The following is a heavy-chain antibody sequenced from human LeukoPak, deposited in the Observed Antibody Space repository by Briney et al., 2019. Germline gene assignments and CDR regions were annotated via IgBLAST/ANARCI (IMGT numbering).Heavy chain of an antibody. D-gene: IGHD3-22*01. CDR2: IYYSGST. Sequence: SETLSLTCSVSGGSISSYHWSWIRQPPGKGLEWIGYIYYSGSTNYNPSLKSRVTISVDTSKNQFSLKLSSVTAADTAVYYCAGHRSYYYDSSGYYWGQYYYYMDVWGKGTTVTISS. J-gene: IGHJ6*03. CDR3: AGHRSYYYDSSGYYWGQYYYYMDV. CDR1: GGSISSYH. V-gene: IGHV4-59*01.